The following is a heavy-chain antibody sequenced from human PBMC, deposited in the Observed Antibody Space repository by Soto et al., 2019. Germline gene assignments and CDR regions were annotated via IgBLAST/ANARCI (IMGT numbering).Heavy chain of an antibody. CDR1: GFTVSSNY. D-gene: IGHD6-6*01. J-gene: IGHJ6*02. Sequence: PGGSLRLSCAASGFTVSSNYMSWVRQAPGKGLEWVSVIYSGGSTYYADSVKGRFTISRDNSKNTLYLQMNSLRAEDTAVYYCARSPSPEQLARNYYYYGMDVWGQGTTVTVSS. V-gene: IGHV3-53*01. CDR2: IYSGGST. CDR3: ARSPSPEQLARNYYYYGMDV.